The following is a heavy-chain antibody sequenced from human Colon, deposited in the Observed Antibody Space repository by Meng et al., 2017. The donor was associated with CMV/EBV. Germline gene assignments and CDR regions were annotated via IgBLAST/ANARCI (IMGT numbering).Heavy chain of an antibody. V-gene: IGHV1-2*02. J-gene: IGHJ4*02. CDR1: GYTFTANH. Sequence: QVQLVQPGTEVKKPGASVKVSCKTSGYTFTANHLHWGRQAPGQGLEWSGWIYPQDGGTYFAQKFQDRVTLTRDTSITTAYMELSGLTSDDTAIYYCVRESWYFDFWGEGTLVTVSS. D-gene: IGHD6-13*01. CDR2: IYPQDGGT. CDR3: VRESWYFDF.